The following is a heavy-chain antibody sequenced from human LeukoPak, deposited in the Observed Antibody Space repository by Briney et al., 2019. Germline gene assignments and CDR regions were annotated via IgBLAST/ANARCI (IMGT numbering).Heavy chain of an antibody. CDR2: IYYSGST. D-gene: IGHD2-15*01. CDR3: ARGHCSGGSCYGFDY. Sequence: SQTLSLTCTVSGGSISSGGYYWSWIRQHPGKGLEWIGYIYYSGSTYYNPSLKSRVTISVDTSKNQFSLKLSSVTAADTAVYYCARGHCSGGSCYGFDYWGQGTLVTVSS. CDR1: GGSISSGGYY. V-gene: IGHV4-31*03. J-gene: IGHJ4*02.